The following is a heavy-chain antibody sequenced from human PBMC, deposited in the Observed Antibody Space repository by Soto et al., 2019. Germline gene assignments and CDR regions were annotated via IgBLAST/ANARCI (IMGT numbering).Heavy chain of an antibody. Sequence: EVQLVESGGGLVQPGGSLKLSCAASGFTFSGSAMHWVRQASGKGLEWVGRIRSKANSYATAYAVSVKGRFTISRDDARKTAYLQMNSLKTEDTAVYYCARGVYDFWSGHPKRLDYWGQGTVVTVSS. D-gene: IGHD3-3*01. CDR3: ARGVYDFWSGHPKRLDY. J-gene: IGHJ4*02. V-gene: IGHV3-73*02. CDR1: GFTFSGSA. CDR2: IRSKANSYAT.